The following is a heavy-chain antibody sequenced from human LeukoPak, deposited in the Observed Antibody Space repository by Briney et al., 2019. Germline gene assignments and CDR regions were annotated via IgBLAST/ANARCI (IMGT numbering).Heavy chain of an antibody. CDR1: GFTFSSYA. CDR3: AREPSMVRGVIITSYYYYGMDV. CDR2: ISYDGSNK. V-gene: IGHV3-30-3*01. Sequence: PGGSLRLPCAASGFTFSSYAMHWVRQAPGKGLEWVAVISYDGSNKYYADSVKGRFTISRDNSKNTLYLQMNSLRAEDTAVYYCAREPSMVRGVIITSYYYYGMDVWGQGTTVTVSS. D-gene: IGHD3-10*01. J-gene: IGHJ6*02.